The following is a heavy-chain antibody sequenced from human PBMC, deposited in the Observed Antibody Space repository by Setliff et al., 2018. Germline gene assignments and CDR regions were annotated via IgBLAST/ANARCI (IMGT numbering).Heavy chain of an antibody. J-gene: IGHJ5*02. CDR2: IYSNEDT. Sequence: SETLSLTCSVSGGSISSYFWNWVRQPAGKGLEWIGRIYSNEDTNYNPSLKSRVTMSIDTSKNQLSLKLSSVTAADTAVYYCARGYSSSFWFDPWGQGTLVTVSS. V-gene: IGHV4-4*07. CDR1: GGSISSYF. D-gene: IGHD6-6*01. CDR3: ARGYSSSFWFDP.